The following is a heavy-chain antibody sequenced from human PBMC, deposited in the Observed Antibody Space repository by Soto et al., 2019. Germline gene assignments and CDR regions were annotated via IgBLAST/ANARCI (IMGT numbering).Heavy chain of an antibody. CDR3: AKCGYDSSGSLLRYSQH. J-gene: IGHJ1*01. D-gene: IGHD3-22*01. CDR1: GFTFNIYA. CDR2: ISGSGGGT. V-gene: IGHV3-23*01. Sequence: PGGSLRLSCAASGFTFNIYAMSWVRQAPGKGLEWVSAISGSGGGTYYADSVEGRFTISRDNSNNTLYLQMSSLRAEDTAVYYCAKCGYDSSGSLLRYSQHWGQGTLVTVSS.